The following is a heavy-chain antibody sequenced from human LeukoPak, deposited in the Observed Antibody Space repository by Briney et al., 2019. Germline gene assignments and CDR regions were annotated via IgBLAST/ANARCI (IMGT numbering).Heavy chain of an antibody. J-gene: IGHJ5*02. CDR3: ARDYDLWSGYYMRRFDP. D-gene: IGHD3-3*01. Sequence: GSSVKVSCKASGGTFTSYAISWVRQAPGQGLEWMGRIIPILGIANYAQKFQGRVTITADKSTSTAYMELSSLRSEDTAAYYCARDYDLWSGYYMRRFDPWGQGTLVTVSS. CDR2: IIPILGIA. CDR1: GGTFTSYA. V-gene: IGHV1-69*04.